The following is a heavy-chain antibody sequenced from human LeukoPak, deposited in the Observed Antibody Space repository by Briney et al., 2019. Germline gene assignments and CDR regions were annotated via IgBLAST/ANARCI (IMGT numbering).Heavy chain of an antibody. CDR1: GGSISSYY. D-gene: IGHD3-10*01. V-gene: IGHV4-59*08. Sequence: SETLSLTCTVSGGSISSYYWSWIRQPPGKGLEWIGYIYYSGSTNYNPSLKSRVTISVDTSENQFSLKLSSVTAADTAVYYCARHRPHYYGSGSQIFDYWGQGTLVTVSS. CDR2: IYYSGST. J-gene: IGHJ4*02. CDR3: ARHRPHYYGSGSQIFDY.